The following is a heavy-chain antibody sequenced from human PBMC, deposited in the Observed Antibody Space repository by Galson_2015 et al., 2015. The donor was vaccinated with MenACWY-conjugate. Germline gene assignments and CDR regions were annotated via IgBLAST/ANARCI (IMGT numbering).Heavy chain of an antibody. CDR3: ARRPLYDILTGYKNRPILNYYGMDV. V-gene: IGHV3-30*03. CDR2: ISYDGSNK. D-gene: IGHD3-9*01. J-gene: IGHJ6*02. CDR1: GFTFSSYG. Sequence: SLRLSCAASGFTFSSYGMHWVRQAPGKGLEWVAVISYDGSNKYYADSVKGRFTISRDNSKNTLYLQMNSLRAEDTAVYYCARRPLYDILTGYKNRPILNYYGMDVWGQGTTVTVSS.